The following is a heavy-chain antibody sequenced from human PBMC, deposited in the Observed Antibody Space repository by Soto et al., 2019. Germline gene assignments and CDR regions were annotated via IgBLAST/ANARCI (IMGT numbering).Heavy chain of an antibody. CDR2: ILSNDGK. V-gene: IGHV2-26*01. D-gene: IGHD3-10*01. Sequence: QVTLKESGPVLVRPTETPTLTCTVSGFSLNNARVGVSWIRQPPGKALEWLAHILSNDGKSYSTSLKTRLSTSKDTSKSQVVLTMTNMDPVDTATYYCARMLAVNYYYYYMDVWGKGTTVTVSS. CDR1: GFSLNNARVG. J-gene: IGHJ6*03. CDR3: ARMLAVNYYYYYMDV.